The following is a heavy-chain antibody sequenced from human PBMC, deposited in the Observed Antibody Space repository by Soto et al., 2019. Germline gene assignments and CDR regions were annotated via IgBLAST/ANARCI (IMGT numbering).Heavy chain of an antibody. J-gene: IGHJ4*02. CDR2: VNPNSGNT. CDR1: GYTFPSYD. V-gene: IGHV1-8*01. D-gene: IGHD2-2*01. Sequence: ASVKVSCKASGYTFPSYDINWVRQATGQGLEWMGWVNPNSGNTGYAQKFQGRVTMTRNTSISTAYMELSSLRSEDTAVYYCARGGTVVVPAAMNSLGYWGQGTLVTVSS. CDR3: ARGGTVVVPAAMNSLGY.